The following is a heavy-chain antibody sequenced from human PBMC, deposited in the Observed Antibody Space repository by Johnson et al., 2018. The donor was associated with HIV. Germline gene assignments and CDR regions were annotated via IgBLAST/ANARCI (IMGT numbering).Heavy chain of an antibody. V-gene: IGHV3-20*01. D-gene: IGHD3-10*01. CDR3: ARGSRYTHDTDDVFLRHAFDS. Sequence: VQLVESGGGVVRPGGSLRLSCAASGFTFDDYGMNWVRQAPGKGLEWVSGINWNGGSTGYADSVKGRFTISRDSSKNTLYLQVNSLRDEDTSVYDCARGSRYTHDTDDVFLRHAFDSWGQGTMVTVSS. CDR2: INWNGGST. J-gene: IGHJ3*02. CDR1: GFTFDDYG.